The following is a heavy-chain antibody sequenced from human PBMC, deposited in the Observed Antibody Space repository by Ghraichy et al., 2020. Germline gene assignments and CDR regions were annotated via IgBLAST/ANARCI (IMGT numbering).Heavy chain of an antibody. CDR1: GFNFSNYG. CDR2: ISYDGSDK. V-gene: IGHV3-30*03. CDR3: ARDTRGYIRSYYYYYYGMDV. D-gene: IGHD5-12*01. J-gene: IGHJ6*02. Sequence: GESLNISCAASGFNFSNYGMHWVRQAPGKGLEWVAVISYDGSDKNYADSVKGRFTISRDNSKNTLYLQMNSLRAEDTTVYYCARDTRGYIRSYYYYYYGMDVWGQGTTVTVSS.